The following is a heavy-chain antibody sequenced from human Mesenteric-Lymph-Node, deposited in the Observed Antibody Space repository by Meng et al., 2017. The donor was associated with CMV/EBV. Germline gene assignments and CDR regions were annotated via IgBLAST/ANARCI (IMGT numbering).Heavy chain of an antibody. CDR1: GYTFPTYC. J-gene: IGHJ4*02. CDR2: ISASHATT. D-gene: IGHD5-12*01. V-gene: IGHV1-18*01. Sequence: KSSGYTFPTYCISSVRQAPGQVLEWMGWISASHATTHYAQNLQGRVTMTTATSTTTAYMELRSLRSDDTAVYYCARGSSGYDYNFDYWGQGTLVTVSS. CDR3: ARGSSGYDYNFDY.